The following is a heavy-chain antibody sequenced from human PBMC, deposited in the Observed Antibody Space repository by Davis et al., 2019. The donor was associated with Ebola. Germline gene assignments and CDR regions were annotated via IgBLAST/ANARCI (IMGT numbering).Heavy chain of an antibody. V-gene: IGHV1-46*01. CDR1: GYTFTGYY. CDR2: INPSGGST. J-gene: IGHJ6*02. CDR3: ARDLRSAPRYFDWERKVYYGMDV. D-gene: IGHD3-9*01. Sequence: AASVKVSCKASGYTFTGYYMHWVRQAPGQGLEWMGIINPSGGSTSYAQKFQGRVTMTRDTSTSTVYMELSSLRSEDTAVYYCARDLRSAPRYFDWERKVYYGMDVWGQGTTVTVSS.